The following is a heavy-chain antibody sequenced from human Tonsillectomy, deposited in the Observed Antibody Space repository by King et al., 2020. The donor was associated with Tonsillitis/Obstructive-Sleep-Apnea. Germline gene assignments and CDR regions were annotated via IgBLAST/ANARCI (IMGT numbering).Heavy chain of an antibody. V-gene: IGHV3-21*01. CDR3: ARDLAKDNISWGMDV. J-gene: IGHJ6*03. D-gene: IGHD6-13*01. CDR1: GFTFRSSS. Sequence: EVQLVESGGGLVKSGGSLRLSCAASGFTFRSSSMSWVRQAPGKGLEWVSSISSRSTYIYYADSVEGRFTISRENAKNSLYLQMNSLRAEDTAVYYCARDLAKDNISWGMDVWGKGTTVTVSS. CDR2: ISSRSTYI.